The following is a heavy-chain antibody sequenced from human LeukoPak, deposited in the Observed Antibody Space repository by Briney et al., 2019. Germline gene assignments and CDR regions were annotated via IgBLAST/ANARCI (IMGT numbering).Heavy chain of an antibody. CDR3: AKVSWEATNQDFYC. J-gene: IGHJ4*02. CDR1: GFTFSSHA. Sequence: GGSLRLSCTPSGFTFSSHAMNWVRQAPGRGLEWVSGISGNCADTYYGDSVKGRFTISRDNSKNTLYLQMNSLRAEDTAVYYGAKVSWEATNQDFYCWGRGTLASVSS. CDR2: ISGNCADT. V-gene: IGHV3-23*02. D-gene: IGHD5-24*01.